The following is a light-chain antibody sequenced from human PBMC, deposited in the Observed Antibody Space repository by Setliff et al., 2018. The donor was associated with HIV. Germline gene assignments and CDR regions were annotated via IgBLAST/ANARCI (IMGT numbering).Light chain of an antibody. CDR3: SSYTSSSTLGV. CDR1: SSDVGTYNF. CDR2: DVS. V-gene: IGLV2-14*03. Sequence: QSVLTQPASVSGSPGQSITISCTGTSSDVGTYNFVSWYQQHPGKAPKLMIYDVSNRPSGVSNRFSGSKSGNTASLTISGLQAEDEADYYCSSYTSSSTLGVFGTGTKATVL. J-gene: IGLJ1*01.